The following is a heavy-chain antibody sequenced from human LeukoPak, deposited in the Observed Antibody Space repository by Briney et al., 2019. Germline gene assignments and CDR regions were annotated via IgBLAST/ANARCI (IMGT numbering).Heavy chain of an antibody. CDR3: ARHGGDYGDEEDY. V-gene: IGHV3-7*05. D-gene: IGHD4-17*01. CDR1: GFTFSNYW. J-gene: IGHJ4*02. Sequence: GGSLRLSCVASGFTFSNYWMTWVRQAPGERLEWVANIRPDGGEKYFVDSVKGRFTISRDNAKNSLYLQMDGLRAEDTALYYCARHGGDYGDEEDYWGQGTLVTVSS. CDR2: IRPDGGEK.